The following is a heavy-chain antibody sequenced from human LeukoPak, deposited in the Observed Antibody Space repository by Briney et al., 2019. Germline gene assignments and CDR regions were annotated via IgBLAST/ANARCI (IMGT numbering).Heavy chain of an antibody. CDR2: IRYDGSNK. Sequence: GGSLRLSCAASGFTFSSYGMHWVRQAPGKGLEWVAFIRYDGSNKYYADSVKGRFTISRDNSKNTLYLQMNSLRAEDTAVYYCASGYGDAFDIWGQGTMVTVSS. D-gene: IGHD5-12*01. V-gene: IGHV3-30*02. CDR3: ASGYGDAFDI. CDR1: GFTFSSYG. J-gene: IGHJ3*02.